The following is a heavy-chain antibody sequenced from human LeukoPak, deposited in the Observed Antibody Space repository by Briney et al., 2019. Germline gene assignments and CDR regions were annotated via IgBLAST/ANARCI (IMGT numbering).Heavy chain of an antibody. CDR2: LSGSGRNT. J-gene: IGHJ4*02. Sequence: GGTLRLSCAASGFTFSNHGMSWVRQAPGKGLEWVSALSGSGRNTYYADSVKGRFTISRDNSKKTLYLQMNSLRAEDTAVYYCSKDAEFNYDSFGYCRDSSFDYWGQGTLVTVSS. D-gene: IGHD3-22*01. V-gene: IGHV3-23*01. CDR1: GFTFSNHG. CDR3: SKDAEFNYDSFGYCRDSSFDY.